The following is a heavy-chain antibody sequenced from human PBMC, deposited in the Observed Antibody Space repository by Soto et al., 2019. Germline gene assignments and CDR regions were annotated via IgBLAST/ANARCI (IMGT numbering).Heavy chain of an antibody. J-gene: IGHJ4*02. V-gene: IGHV2-5*02. CDR3: AHRPRGYSYHFDY. D-gene: IGHD5-18*01. CDR2: LYWDDDE. Sequence: QITLKESGPTLVKPTQTLTLTCTFSGFSLNTRGVGVAWIRQPPGKALEWLALLYWDDDEGYSPSLRSRLTITKDTSKNQLVLTMTHMDPVDTATYYCAHRPRGYSYHFDYWGQGTLVTVSS. CDR1: GFSLNTRGVG.